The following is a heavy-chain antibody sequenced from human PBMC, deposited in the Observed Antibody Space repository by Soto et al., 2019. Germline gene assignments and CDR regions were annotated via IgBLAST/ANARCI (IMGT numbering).Heavy chain of an antibody. CDR3: ARESEHLTSNFHX. J-gene: IGHJ4*02. V-gene: IGHV3-21*06. D-gene: IGHD7-27*01. CDR1: GFTFTRYS. CDR2: ISSTTHYI. Sequence: GGSLRLSCAASGFTFTRYSMNWVRQAPGKGLEWVSSISSTTHYIYYADSMRGRFTISRENAKNAVYLEMNSLRAEDTAVYYCARESEHLTSNFHXWGQATLVTVSX.